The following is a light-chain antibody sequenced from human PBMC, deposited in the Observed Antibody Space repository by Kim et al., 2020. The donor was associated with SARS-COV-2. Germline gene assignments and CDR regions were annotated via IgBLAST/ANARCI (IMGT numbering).Light chain of an antibody. J-gene: IGKJ4*01. V-gene: IGKV1-5*01. CDR3: LQYYSFLT. CDR1: QSISSW. Sequence: DIQMTQSPSTLSASVGDRVTITCRDSQSISSWLAWYRQKPGKAPKLLVYDASSLDSGVPSRFSGTGSGTELTLTISTLQPVDFATYYWLQYYSFLTFGGGTKVDIK. CDR2: DAS.